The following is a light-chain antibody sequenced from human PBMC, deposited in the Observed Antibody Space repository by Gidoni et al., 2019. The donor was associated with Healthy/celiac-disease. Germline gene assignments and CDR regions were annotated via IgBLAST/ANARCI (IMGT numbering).Light chain of an antibody. V-gene: IGKV3-20*01. Sequence: EIVFTQSPGTLSLSPGERATLSCRASQSVSSSYLAWYQQKPGQAPRLLIYGASSRATGIPDRFSGSGSGTDFTLTISRLEPEDFEVYYCQQYGSSPPLTFGGGTKVEIK. CDR3: QQYGSSPPLT. J-gene: IGKJ4*01. CDR1: QSVSSSY. CDR2: GAS.